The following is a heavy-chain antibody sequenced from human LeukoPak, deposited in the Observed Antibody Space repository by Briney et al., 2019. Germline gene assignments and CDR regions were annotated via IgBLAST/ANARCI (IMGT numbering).Heavy chain of an antibody. V-gene: IGHV1-46*01. D-gene: IGHD2-15*01. CDR1: GYTFTSYY. Sequence: ASVKVSCKASGYTFTSYYTHWVRQAPGQGLEWMGIINSSGGSTTYAQKFQARVTMTRDTSTSTVYMELSSLRSEDTAVYYCARAPGYCSGGSCYSGAFDIWGQGTIITVSS. CDR2: INSSGGST. J-gene: IGHJ3*02. CDR3: ARAPGYCSGGSCYSGAFDI.